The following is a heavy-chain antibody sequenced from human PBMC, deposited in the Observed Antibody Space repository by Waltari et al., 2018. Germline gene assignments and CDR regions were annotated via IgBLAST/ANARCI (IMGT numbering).Heavy chain of an antibody. CDR3: ATLPLDYGDYEGYYCYMDV. J-gene: IGHJ6*03. V-gene: IGHV1-69-2*01. CDR1: GYTFTDYY. Sequence: EVQLVQSGAEVKKPGATVKISCKASGYTFTDYYMHWVQQAPGKGLEWMGRVDPEDGETIYAEKFQGRVTITADTSTDTAYMELSSLRSEDTAVYYCATLPLDYGDYEGYYCYMDVWGKGTTVTVSS. CDR2: VDPEDGET. D-gene: IGHD4-17*01.